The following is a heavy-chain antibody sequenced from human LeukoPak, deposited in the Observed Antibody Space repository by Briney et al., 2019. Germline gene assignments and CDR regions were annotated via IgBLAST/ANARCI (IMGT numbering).Heavy chain of an antibody. J-gene: IGHJ4*02. V-gene: IGHV1-18*01. CDR3: ARIGSYYDILTGYYPHYFDY. D-gene: IGHD3-9*01. Sequence: GASVNVSFKASGYTFTIYGISWVRQAPGLGLEWMGWISAYNGNTNYAQKLQGRVTMTTDTSTSTAYMELRSLRSDDTAVYYYARIGSYYDILTGYYPHYFDYWGQGTLVTVSS. CDR1: GYTFTIYG. CDR2: ISAYNGNT.